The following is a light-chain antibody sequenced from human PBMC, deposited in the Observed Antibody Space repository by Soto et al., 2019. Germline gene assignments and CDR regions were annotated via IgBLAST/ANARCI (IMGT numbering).Light chain of an antibody. J-gene: IGKJ3*01. Sequence: EIGMTQSPATLSVSPGERATLSCRASQSVSSNLAWYQQQPGQAHRLIIYGASTRATGIPARFSGSGSVTEFTLTISSLQSEDVAVYYCQQYNNWPFTFSPGTKVYIK. V-gene: IGKV3-15*01. CDR1: QSVSSN. CDR3: QQYNNWPFT. CDR2: GAS.